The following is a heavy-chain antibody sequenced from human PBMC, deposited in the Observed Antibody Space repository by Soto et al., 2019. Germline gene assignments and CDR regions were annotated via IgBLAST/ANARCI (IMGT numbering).Heavy chain of an antibody. V-gene: IGHV1-69*13. CDR3: ARDGGYSSSWYLIDYYYYSGMDV. J-gene: IGHJ6*02. CDR1: GGTFSSYA. D-gene: IGHD6-13*01. CDR2: IIPIFGTA. Sequence: SVKVSCKASGGTFSSYAISWVRQAPGEGLEWMGGIIPIFGTANYAQKFQGRVTITADESTSTAYMELRSLRSEDTAVYYCARDGGYSSSWYLIDYYYYSGMDVWGQGPTVTLSS.